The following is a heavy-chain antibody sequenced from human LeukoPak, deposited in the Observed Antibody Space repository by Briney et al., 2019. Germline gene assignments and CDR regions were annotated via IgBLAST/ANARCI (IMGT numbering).Heavy chain of an antibody. Sequence: ASVKVSCKASGYTFTGYYMHWVRQAPGQGLEWMGIINPSGGSTSYAQKFQGRVTMTRDTSTSTVYMELSSLRSEDTAVYYCARDAQLGILDYWGQGTLVTVSS. V-gene: IGHV1-46*01. CDR3: ARDAQLGILDY. J-gene: IGHJ4*02. CDR1: GYTFTGYY. CDR2: INPSGGST. D-gene: IGHD7-27*01.